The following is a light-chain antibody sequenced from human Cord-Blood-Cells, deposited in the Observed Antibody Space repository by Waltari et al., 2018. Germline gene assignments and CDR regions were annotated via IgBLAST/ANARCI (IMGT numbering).Light chain of an antibody. J-gene: IGKJ3*01. CDR1: QSISSY. V-gene: IGKV1-39*01. Sequence: DIQMTHSPSPLSASVGYSGPFTCRPSQSISSYLNWYQQKPGKAPKLLIYAASSLQSGVPSRFSGSGSGTDFTLTISSLQPEDFATYYCQQSYSTLTFGPGTKVDIK. CDR3: QQSYSTLT. CDR2: AAS.